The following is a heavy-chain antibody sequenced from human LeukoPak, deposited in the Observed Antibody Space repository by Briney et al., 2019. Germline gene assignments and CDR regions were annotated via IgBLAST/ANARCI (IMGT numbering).Heavy chain of an antibody. CDR1: GFTFRTYG. CDR3: ASENIAVAGTDFDY. Sequence: GGSLRLSCAASGFTFRTYGMHWVRQAPGKGLEWVAFIQYDGTTKYYADFVKGRFTISRDNSKNTLHLQMNSLRPEDTAVYYCASENIAVAGTDFDYWGQGTLVTVSS. J-gene: IGHJ4*02. D-gene: IGHD6-19*01. V-gene: IGHV3-30*02. CDR2: IQYDGTTK.